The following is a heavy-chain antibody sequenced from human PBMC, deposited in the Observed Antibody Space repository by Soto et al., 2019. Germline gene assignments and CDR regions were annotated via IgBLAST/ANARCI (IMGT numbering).Heavy chain of an antibody. CDR3: ARDHFRSNWNWVPDAFDI. CDR2: ISSSSSTI. V-gene: IGHV3-48*01. Sequence: EVQLVESGGGLVQPGGSPRLSCAASGFTFSSYSMNWVRQAPGKGLEWVSYISSSSSTIYYADSVKGRFTISRDNAKNSLYLQMNRLRAEDTAVYYCARDHFRSNWNWVPDAFDIWGQGTMVTVSS. J-gene: IGHJ3*02. D-gene: IGHD1-1*01. CDR1: GFTFSSYS.